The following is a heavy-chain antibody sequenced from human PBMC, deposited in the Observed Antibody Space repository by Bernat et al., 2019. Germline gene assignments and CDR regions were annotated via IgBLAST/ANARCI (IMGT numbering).Heavy chain of an antibody. V-gene: IGHV4-39*01. CDR2: IYYSGST. Sequence: QLQLQESGPGLVKPSETLSLTCTVSGGSISSSSYYWGWIRQPPGKGLEWIGSIYYSGSTYYNPSLKSRVTISVDTSKNQFSLKLSSVTAADTAVYYCARRQRNCSSTSCYRLGAFDIWGQGTMVTVSS. CDR3: ARRQRNCSSTSCYRLGAFDI. CDR1: GGSISSSSYY. D-gene: IGHD2-2*02. J-gene: IGHJ3*02.